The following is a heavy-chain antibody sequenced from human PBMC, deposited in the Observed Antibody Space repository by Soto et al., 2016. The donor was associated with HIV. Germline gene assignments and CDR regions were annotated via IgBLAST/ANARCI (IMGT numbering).Heavy chain of an antibody. V-gene: IGHV1-69*13. J-gene: IGHJ3*02. Sequence: QVQLVQSGPEVKKPGSSVKVSCKASGGTFSSYAISWVRQAPGQGLEWMGGIIPIFGTANYAQKFQGRVTITADESTSTAYMELSSLRSEDTAVYYCARDRGIAAAAHGAFDIWGQGTMVTGLF. CDR1: GGTFSSYA. D-gene: IGHD6-13*01. CDR3: ARDRGIAAAAHGAFDI. CDR2: IIPIFGTA.